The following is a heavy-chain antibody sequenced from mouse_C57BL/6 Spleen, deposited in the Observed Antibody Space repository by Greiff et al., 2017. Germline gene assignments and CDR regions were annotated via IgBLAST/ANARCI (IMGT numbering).Heavy chain of an antibody. D-gene: IGHD1-1*01. CDR2: ISSGGSYT. CDR3: ASPITTVVATDYAMDY. J-gene: IGHJ4*01. V-gene: IGHV5-6*01. CDR1: GFTFSSYG. Sequence: EVKLMESGGDLVKPGGSLKLSCAASGFTFSSYGMSWVRQTPDKRLEWVATISSGGSYTYYPDSVKGRSTISRDTAKNTLYLQMSSLKSEDTAMYYCASPITTVVATDYAMDYWGRGTSVTVSS.